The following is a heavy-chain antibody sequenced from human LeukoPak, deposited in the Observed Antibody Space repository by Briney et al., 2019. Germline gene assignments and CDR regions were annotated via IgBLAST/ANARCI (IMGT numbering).Heavy chain of an antibody. CDR2: INPNSGDT. V-gene: IGHV1-2*02. Sequence: ASVKVSCKASGYTFTGYYIHWVRQAPGQGLEWMAWINPNSGDTDCAQKFQGRVSMTRDTSISTAYMDLSRLTSDDTAVYYCAILLGATTHFDYWGQGTLVTVSS. CDR1: GYTFTGYY. CDR3: AILLGATTHFDY. D-gene: IGHD1-26*01. J-gene: IGHJ4*02.